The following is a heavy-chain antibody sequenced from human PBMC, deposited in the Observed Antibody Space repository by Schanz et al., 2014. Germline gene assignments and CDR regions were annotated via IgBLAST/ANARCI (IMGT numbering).Heavy chain of an antibody. Sequence: QVQLVQSGAEVTKAGASVKVSCKVSGYTLSKLSIHWVRQAPGKGLEWMGGIDLEDGEIVYAEQLKGRVTRTEDTSTDTAYMELSSLRSQDTAVYYCATAEDASGSYGLPACGVWGQGTTVIVSS. CDR1: GYTLSKLS. CDR3: ATAEDASGSYGLPACGV. D-gene: IGHD3-10*01. J-gene: IGHJ6*02. V-gene: IGHV1-24*01. CDR2: IDLEDGEI.